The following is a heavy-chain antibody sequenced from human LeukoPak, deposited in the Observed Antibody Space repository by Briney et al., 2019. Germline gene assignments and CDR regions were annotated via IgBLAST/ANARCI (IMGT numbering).Heavy chain of an antibody. V-gene: IGHV3-48*03. Sequence: GGSLRLSCAASGFRFSSYEMNWVRQAPGKGLEWASYITSSGTTIHYADSVKGRFTISRDNAKNSLYLQMNSLRAEDTAVYYCARAYSSVVSCDYWGQGTLVTVSS. CDR2: ITSSGTTI. J-gene: IGHJ4*02. D-gene: IGHD6-19*01. CDR3: ARAYSSVVSCDY. CDR1: GFRFSSYE.